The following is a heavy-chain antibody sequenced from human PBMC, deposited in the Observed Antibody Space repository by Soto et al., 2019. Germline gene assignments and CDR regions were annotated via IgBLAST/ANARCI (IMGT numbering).Heavy chain of an antibody. J-gene: IGHJ3*02. D-gene: IGHD1-26*01. V-gene: IGHV3-21*01. CDR3: AREWELRAFDI. CDR2: ISSSSSYI. CDR1: GFTFSSYS. Sequence: GGSLRLSCAASGFTFSSYSMNWVRQAPGKGLEWVSSISSSSSYIYYADSVKGRFTISRDNAKNSLYLQMNSLRAEDTAVYYCAREWELRAFDIWGQGXMVTVSS.